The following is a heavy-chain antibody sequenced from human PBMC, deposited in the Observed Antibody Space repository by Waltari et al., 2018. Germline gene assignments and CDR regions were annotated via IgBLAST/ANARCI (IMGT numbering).Heavy chain of an antibody. CDR1: GFFFSSYS. CDR3: TRGVRLEAAWVSYNWFDT. V-gene: IGHV3-21*01. J-gene: IGHJ5*02. CDR2: ISNSGSFV. Sequence: QLVDSGGGLVKPGGSLRLSCAALGFFFSSYSMHWVLQAPGKGLEWVSTISNSGSFVYYGDSVKGRFTISRDNAKNSLSLQMNNLRVEDTAVYYCTRGVRLEAAWVSYNWFDTWGQGTLVTVSS. D-gene: IGHD3-16*01.